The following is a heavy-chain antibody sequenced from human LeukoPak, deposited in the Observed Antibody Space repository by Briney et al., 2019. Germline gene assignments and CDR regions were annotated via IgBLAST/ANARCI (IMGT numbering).Heavy chain of an antibody. Sequence: ETLSLTCTVSDGSISGYYWSWVRQAPGKGLEWVSTFGSSGNTYYADSVKGRFTISRDNSKDTLYLHMNSLEPEDTAVYYCAKRGNCIGGICYHHFDSWGQGTLVTVSS. D-gene: IGHD2-15*01. J-gene: IGHJ4*02. CDR1: DGSISGYY. CDR3: AKRGNCIGGICYHHFDS. V-gene: IGHV3-53*01. CDR2: FGSSGNT.